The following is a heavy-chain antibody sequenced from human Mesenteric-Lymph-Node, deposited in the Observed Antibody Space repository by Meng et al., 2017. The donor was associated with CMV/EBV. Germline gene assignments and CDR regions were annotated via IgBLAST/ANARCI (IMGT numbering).Heavy chain of an antibody. D-gene: IGHD2-2*01. Sequence: GGSLRLSCAASGFTFSSYWMHWVRQAPGKGLVWVSRINSDGSSTSYADSVKGRFTISRDNAKNTLYLQMNSLRAEDTAVYYCARRGGDCSSTSCSYYYGMDVWGQGTLVTVSS. J-gene: IGHJ6*02. CDR3: ARRGGDCSSTSCSYYYGMDV. V-gene: IGHV3-74*01. CDR1: GFTFSSYW. CDR2: INSDGSST.